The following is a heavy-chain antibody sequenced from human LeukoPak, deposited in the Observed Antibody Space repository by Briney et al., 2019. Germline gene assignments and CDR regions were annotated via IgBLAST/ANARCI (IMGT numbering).Heavy chain of an antibody. CDR2: IIPILGIA. J-gene: IGHJ4*02. CDR1: GGTFSSYT. CDR3: ARGYQLLIFDY. D-gene: IGHD2-2*01. Sequence: VKDSCKASGGTFSSYTISWVRQAPGQGLEWVGRIIPILGIANYAQKFQGRVTITADKSTSTAYMELSSLRSEDTAVYYCARGYQLLIFDYWGQGTLVTVSS. V-gene: IGHV1-69*02.